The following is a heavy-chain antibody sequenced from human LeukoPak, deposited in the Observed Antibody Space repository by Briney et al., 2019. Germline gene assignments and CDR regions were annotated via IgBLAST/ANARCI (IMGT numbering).Heavy chain of an antibody. D-gene: IGHD5-24*01. J-gene: IGHJ4*02. CDR2: LNPNSGDT. Sequence: ASVNVSCKVSGYTFTDYYMHWVRQAPGQGLEWMGWLNPNSGDTNYAQKFQGRVSMTRDTSISTAYMDLSDLRSDDTAVYYCARGRNIEMTTMSGGSDYWGQGTLVTVSS. CDR1: GYTFTDYY. CDR3: ARGRNIEMTTMSGGSDY. V-gene: IGHV1-2*02.